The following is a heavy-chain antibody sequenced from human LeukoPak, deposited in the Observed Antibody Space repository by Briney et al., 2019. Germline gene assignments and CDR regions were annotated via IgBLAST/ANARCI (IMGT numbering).Heavy chain of an antibody. J-gene: IGHJ5*02. V-gene: IGHV4-34*01. CDR3: ARLVVDPRRALASIYSSNWQYNRNWFDP. Sequence: PSETLSLTCAVYGGSFSGYYWSSLRQPPGKGLEWLGEINHSGSTNYNPSLKSRVTISVDTSKDQSSLKLSSLPAPDAADYYRARLVVDPRRALASIYSSNWQYNRNWFDPWGQGTLVTVSS. CDR2: INHSGST. D-gene: IGHD6-13*01. CDR1: GGSFSGYY.